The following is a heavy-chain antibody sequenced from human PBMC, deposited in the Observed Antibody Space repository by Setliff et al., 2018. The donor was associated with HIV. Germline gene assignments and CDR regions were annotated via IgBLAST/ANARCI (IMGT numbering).Heavy chain of an antibody. V-gene: IGHV4-30-4*01. Sequence: PSQTLSLTCSVSGDSISSGGHYWSWIRQSPGKGLEWIGYIHYSGSTYFNPSLKSRVSISTDTSKNQFSLKLTSVTAADTAVYYCARRDTSRYFDDYWGQGTLVTVSS. CDR3: ARRDTSRYFDDY. CDR1: GDSISSGGHY. J-gene: IGHJ4*02. D-gene: IGHD3-22*01. CDR2: IHYSGST.